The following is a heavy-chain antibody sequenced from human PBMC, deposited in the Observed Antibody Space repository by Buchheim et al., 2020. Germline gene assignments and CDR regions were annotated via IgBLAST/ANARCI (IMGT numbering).Heavy chain of an antibody. CDR1: GFSFDSYS. Sequence: EVQLVQSGGGLVRPGESLRLSCVASGFSFDSYSMTWVRQAPGEGLEWVASISSSGSFIYYADLARARFTISRDNARNSVSLQMNNLSAEDTALYYCVKEDTTFIDFWGHGTL. D-gene: IGHD2/OR15-2a*01. J-gene: IGHJ4*01. V-gene: IGHV3-21*01. CDR3: VKEDTTFIDF. CDR2: ISSSGSFI.